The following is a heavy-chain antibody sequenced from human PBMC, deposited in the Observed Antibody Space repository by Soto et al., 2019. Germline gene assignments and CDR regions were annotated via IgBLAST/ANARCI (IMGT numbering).Heavy chain of an antibody. CDR1: GGSISSSNW. V-gene: IGHV4-4*02. D-gene: IGHD3-16*01. Sequence: PSETLSLTCAVSGGSISSSNWWSWVRQPPGKGLEWIGEIYHSGSTNYNPSLKSRVTISVDTSKNQFSLKLSSVTAADTAVYYCARVGGINWFDPWGQGTPVTSPQ. CDR3: ARVGGINWFDP. CDR2: IYHSGST. J-gene: IGHJ5*02.